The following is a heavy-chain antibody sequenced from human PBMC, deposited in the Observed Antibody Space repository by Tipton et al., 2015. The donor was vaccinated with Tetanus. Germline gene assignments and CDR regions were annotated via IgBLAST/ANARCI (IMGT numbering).Heavy chain of an antibody. V-gene: IGHV3-23*01. CDR2: ISGGDNTR. CDR3: ANKGGGDSDY. J-gene: IGHJ4*02. CDR1: GFTFSRYA. D-gene: IGHD2-21*01. Sequence: SLRLSCAASGFTFSRYAMNWVRQAPGEGLEWVSSISGGDNTRYYADSVKGRFSISRDNSKNSLYLQMNSLRAEDTAVYYCANKGGGDSDYWGQGALVTVSS.